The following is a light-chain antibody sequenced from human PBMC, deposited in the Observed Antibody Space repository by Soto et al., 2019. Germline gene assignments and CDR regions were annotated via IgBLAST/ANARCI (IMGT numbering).Light chain of an antibody. J-gene: IGKJ1*01. CDR1: QSISSW. CDR3: QQYDNYSGT. V-gene: IGKV1-5*03. Sequence: DIQMTQSPPTLSASVGDRVTITCRASQSISSWLAWYQQKPGKAPKLLIYKASSLESGVPSRFSGSGSGTEFTLTIYSLQPDDFATYYCQQYDNYSGTFGQGTKVDIK. CDR2: KAS.